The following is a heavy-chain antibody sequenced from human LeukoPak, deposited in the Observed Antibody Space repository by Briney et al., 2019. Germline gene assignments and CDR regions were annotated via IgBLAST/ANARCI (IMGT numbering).Heavy chain of an antibody. Sequence: ASVKVSCKASGYTFTGYYMHWVRQAPGQGLEWMGWINPNSGGTNYAQKFQGRVTMTRDTSISTAYMELSSLRSEDTAVYYCARGLSSSWYYYYMDVWGKGTTVTISS. J-gene: IGHJ6*03. CDR2: INPNSGGT. CDR3: ARGLSSSWYYYYMDV. CDR1: GYTFTGYY. V-gene: IGHV1-2*02. D-gene: IGHD6-13*01.